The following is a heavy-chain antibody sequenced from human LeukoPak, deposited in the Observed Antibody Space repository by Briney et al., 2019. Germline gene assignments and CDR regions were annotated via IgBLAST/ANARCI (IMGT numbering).Heavy chain of an antibody. D-gene: IGHD1-7*01. CDR2: IRYDGSNK. CDR3: ASSPPTGTTWYFDL. V-gene: IGHV3-30*02. Sequence: QPGGSLRLSCAASGFTFSSYGMHWVRQAPGKGLEWVAFIRYDGSNKYYADSVKGRFTISRDNSKNTLYLQMNSLRAEDTAVYYCASSPPTGTTWYFDLWGRGTLVTVSS. CDR1: GFTFSSYG. J-gene: IGHJ2*01.